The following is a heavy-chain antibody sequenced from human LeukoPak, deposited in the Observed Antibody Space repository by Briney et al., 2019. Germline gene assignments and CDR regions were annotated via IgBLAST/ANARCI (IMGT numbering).Heavy chain of an antibody. CDR1: EFPFGTYW. CDR2: IVQDGSEK. V-gene: IGHV3-7*05. Sequence: GGSLRLSCTASEFPFGTYWMTWVRQAPGKGLEWVGNIVQDGSEKYYVDSVKGRFTISRDNTKNLLYLQMTSLRAEDTAVYYCAGGFQGLDVWGQGTTVTVSS. CDR3: AGGFQGLDV. J-gene: IGHJ6*02. D-gene: IGHD2-21*01.